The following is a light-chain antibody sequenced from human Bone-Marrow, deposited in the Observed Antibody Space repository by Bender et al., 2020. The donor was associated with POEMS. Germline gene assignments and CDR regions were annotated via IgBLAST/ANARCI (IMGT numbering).Light chain of an antibody. CDR2: DDN. J-gene: IGLJ2*01. CDR3: HVWDSSSGQVV. CDR1: NVGRKS. V-gene: IGLV3-21*03. Sequence: SYVLTQPPSVSVAPGKTARLTCGGTNVGRKSVHWYQQRPGQAPVLVVYDDNARPSGIPERFSGSNSENTATLTITRVEAGDEADYYYHVWDSSSGQVVFGGGTKLTVL.